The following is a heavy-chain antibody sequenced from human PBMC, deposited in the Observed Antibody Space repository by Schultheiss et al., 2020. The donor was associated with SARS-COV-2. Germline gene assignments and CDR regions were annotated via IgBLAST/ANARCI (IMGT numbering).Heavy chain of an antibody. CDR2: INHSEST. CDR1: GGSFSGYY. D-gene: IGHD3-3*01. J-gene: IGHJ6*03. V-gene: IGHV4-34*01. Sequence: SETLSLTCAVYGGSFSGYYWSWIRQPPGKGLEWIGEINHSESTNYNPSLKSRVTISVDTSKNQFSLKLSSVTAADTAVYYCAREHDFWSGYSYYYMDVWGKGTTVTVSS. CDR3: AREHDFWSGYSYYYMDV.